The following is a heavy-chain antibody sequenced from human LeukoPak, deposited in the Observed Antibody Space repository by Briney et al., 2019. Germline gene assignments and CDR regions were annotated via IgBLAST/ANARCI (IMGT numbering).Heavy chain of an antibody. Sequence: GGSLRLSCAASGFTFGLYSMTWVRQAPGKGLEWVANIKEDGSVNNVLDSVKGRFTISRDNAKNSLYLQMNSLRAEDTAVYYCARDDSTPYDGFDIWGQGTMVTVSS. D-gene: IGHD2-2*01. J-gene: IGHJ3*02. CDR2: IKEDGSVN. V-gene: IGHV3-7*01. CDR3: ARDDSTPYDGFDI. CDR1: GFTFGLYS.